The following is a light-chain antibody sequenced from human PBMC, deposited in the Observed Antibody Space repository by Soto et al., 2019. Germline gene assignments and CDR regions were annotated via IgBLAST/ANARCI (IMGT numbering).Light chain of an antibody. V-gene: IGLV1-40*01. CDR1: DSNIGADFN. Sequence: QSVLTQPPSVSGAPGRTVTISCTGSDSNIGADFNVHWYQHLPGSAPKLLIYSNNRRPSGVPDRFSGSQSGSSASLAISGLQAEDEGDYSCQSYDSGLTDSYVFGTGTKVTVL. CDR3: QSYDSGLTDSYV. CDR2: SNN. J-gene: IGLJ1*01.